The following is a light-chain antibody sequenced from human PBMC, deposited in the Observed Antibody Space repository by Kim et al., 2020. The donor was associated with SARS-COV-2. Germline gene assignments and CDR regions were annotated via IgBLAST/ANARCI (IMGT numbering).Light chain of an antibody. CDR2: NYN. CDR3: AAWDDSLNGYV. V-gene: IGLV1-44*01. CDR1: NSNIGSNS. J-gene: IGLJ1*01. Sequence: ELTQPPSASGTPGQRVTISCSGSNSNIGSNSVDWYQHLPGSAPKLLIYNYNQRPSGVPDRFSASKSGSSASLAISGLQSEDEADYYCAAWDDSLNGYVFATGTKVTVL.